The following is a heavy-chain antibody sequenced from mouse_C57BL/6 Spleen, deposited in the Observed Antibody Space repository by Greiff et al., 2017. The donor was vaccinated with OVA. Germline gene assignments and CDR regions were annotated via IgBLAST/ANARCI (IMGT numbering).Heavy chain of an antibody. CDR1: GYTFTSYW. V-gene: IGHV1-53*01. J-gene: IGHJ2*01. Sequence: QVQLQQSGTDLVKPGASVKLSCKASGYTFTSYWMHWVKQRPGQGLEWIGNINPSNGGPNYNEKFKSTATLTVDKSSSTAYMQLSSLTSEDSAVYYCARRGWAQATYFDVWGQGTTLTVSS. CDR2: INPSNGGP. CDR3: ARRGWAQATYFDV. D-gene: IGHD3-2*02.